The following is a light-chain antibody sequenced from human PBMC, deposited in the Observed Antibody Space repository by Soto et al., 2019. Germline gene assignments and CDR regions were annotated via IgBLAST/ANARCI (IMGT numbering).Light chain of an antibody. CDR1: QGISSY. CDR3: QHYSVVWS. CDR2: DAS. Sequence: DIPMTESPSYVSASVGHRVTITFRASQGISSYLAWYQQKPGKAPKLLIYDASTLESGVPSRFSGSGSGTEFTLTISSLQPDDFATYYCQHYSVVWSFGQGTKVDIK. V-gene: IGKV1-12*01. J-gene: IGKJ1*01.